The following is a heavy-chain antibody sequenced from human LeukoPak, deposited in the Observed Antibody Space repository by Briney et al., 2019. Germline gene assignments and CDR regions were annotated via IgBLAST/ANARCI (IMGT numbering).Heavy chain of an antibody. Sequence: PSETLSLTCTVSGGSISTSNYYWGWIRQPPGKGLEWIGNIFYSGSTYYSPSLRSRVTISLDTSRNQFSLKLNSVTAADTAVYYCARDRGGAYTFDDWGQGTLVTVSS. CDR1: GGSISTSNYY. CDR2: IFYSGST. CDR3: ARDRGGAYTFDD. V-gene: IGHV4-39*07. D-gene: IGHD2-21*01. J-gene: IGHJ4*02.